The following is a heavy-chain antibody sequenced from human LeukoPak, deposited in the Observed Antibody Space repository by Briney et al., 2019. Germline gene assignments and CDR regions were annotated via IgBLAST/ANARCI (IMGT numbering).Heavy chain of an antibody. Sequence: QPGGSLRLSCAASGFTFSSYAMSWVRQAPGKGLEWVSAISGSDGSTYYADSVNGRFTISRDNSKNSLYLQMNSLRAEDTAVYYCAKVFSVTALHIGFDYWGQGTLVTVSS. CDR1: GFTFSSYA. V-gene: IGHV3-23*01. J-gene: IGHJ4*02. CDR3: AKVFSVTALHIGFDY. CDR2: ISGSDGST. D-gene: IGHD2-21*02.